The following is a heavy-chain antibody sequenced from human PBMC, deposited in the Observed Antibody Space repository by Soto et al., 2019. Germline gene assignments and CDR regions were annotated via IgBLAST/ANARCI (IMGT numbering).Heavy chain of an antibody. V-gene: IGHV4-59*01. CDR1: GGSISSYY. CDR3: ARLLTGDFWSGYYTSLSWFDP. D-gene: IGHD3-3*01. Sequence: PSETLSLTCTVSGGSISSYYWSWIRQPPGKGLEWIGYIYYSGSTNYNPSLKSRVTISVDTSKNQFSLKLSSVTAADTAAYYCARLLTGDFWSGYYTSLSWFDPWGQGTLVTVSS. CDR2: IYYSGST. J-gene: IGHJ5*02.